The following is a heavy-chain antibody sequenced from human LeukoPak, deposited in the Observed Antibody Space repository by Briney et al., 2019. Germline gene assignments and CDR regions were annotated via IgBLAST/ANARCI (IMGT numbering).Heavy chain of an antibody. J-gene: IGHJ4*02. D-gene: IGHD3-9*01. Sequence: PGGSLRPSCAASGFTFSSYEMNWARQAPGKGLEWVSYISTSGGTTDYVDSVRGRFTISRDNAKNSLYLQMNSLRAEDTAVYYCARGGYFDWLLFDYWGQGTLVTVSS. V-gene: IGHV3-48*03. CDR1: GFTFSSYE. CDR3: ARGGYFDWLLFDY. CDR2: ISTSGGTT.